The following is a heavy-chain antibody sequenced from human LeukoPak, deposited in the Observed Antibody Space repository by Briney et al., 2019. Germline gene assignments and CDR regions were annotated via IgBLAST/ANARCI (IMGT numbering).Heavy chain of an antibody. CDR2: IYYSGSA. Sequence: SETLSLTCTVPGGSISSTGYYWGWIRQPPGKGLEWIGSIYYSGSAYYNPSLKSRVTLSVDTSRNQFSLKLSSVTAADTAVYYCARDKRGENWFDPWGQGTLVTVSS. CDR3: ARDKRGENWFDP. D-gene: IGHD3-3*01. CDR1: GGSISSTGYY. V-gene: IGHV4-39*07. J-gene: IGHJ5*02.